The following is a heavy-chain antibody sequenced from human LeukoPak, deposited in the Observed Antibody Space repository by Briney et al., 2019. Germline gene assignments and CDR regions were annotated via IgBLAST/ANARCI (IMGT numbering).Heavy chain of an antibody. CDR1: GYTFTSYG. V-gene: IGHV1-18*01. CDR2: ISAYNGNT. CDR3: ARTPPELDLPQRYFDY. Sequence: GASVKVSCKASGYTFTSYGISWVRQAPGQGLEWMGWISAYNGNTNYAQKLQGRVTMTTDTSTSTAYMELRSLRSDDTAVYYCARTPPELDLPQRYFDYWGQGTLVTVSS. D-gene: IGHD3/OR15-3a*01. J-gene: IGHJ4*02.